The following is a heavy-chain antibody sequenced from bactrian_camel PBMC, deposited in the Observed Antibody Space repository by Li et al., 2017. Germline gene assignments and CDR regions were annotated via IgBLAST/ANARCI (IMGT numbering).Heavy chain of an antibody. CDR2: HYTGGSSP. D-gene: IGHD3*01. CDR3: ATERPIWEWGPEYNY. Sequence: HVQLVESGGGLVQPGGSLRLSCAASGFTFSSGYMSWVRQAPGKEREAVAWHYTGGSSPYYAGSVKGRFTISRDNAKNTAHLQKNSLKSEDSALYYCATERPIWEWGPEYNYWGQGTQVTVS. J-gene: IGHJ4*01. V-gene: IGHV3-2*01. CDR1: GFTFSSGY.